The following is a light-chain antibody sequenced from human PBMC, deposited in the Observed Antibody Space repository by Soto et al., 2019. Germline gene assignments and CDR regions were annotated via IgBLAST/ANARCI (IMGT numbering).Light chain of an antibody. CDR3: STWDDSLNGWV. Sequence: QYVLTQPPSVSGTPGLRVNISCSGGISNIGKDTVNWYQQLPGTAPKLLMFNDDKRPSGVPDRFSGSRSGTSASLAISGLQSYDEAVYFCSTWDDSLNGWVFGGGTKLTVL. J-gene: IGLJ3*02. CDR1: ISNIGKDT. V-gene: IGLV1-44*01. CDR2: NDD.